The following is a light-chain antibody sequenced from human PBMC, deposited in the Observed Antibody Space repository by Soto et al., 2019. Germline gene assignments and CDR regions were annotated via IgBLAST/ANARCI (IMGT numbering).Light chain of an antibody. V-gene: IGKV1-9*01. CDR3: QQLNSYPIT. Sequence: DIQLTQSPSFLAASVGDRVTITCRASQGISSNLAWYQQKPGKAPKLLIYAASTLQSGVPSRFSGSGSVTEFTLTISSLQPEDSATYHCQQLNSYPITFGQGTRLEIK. CDR1: QGISSN. J-gene: IGKJ5*01. CDR2: AAS.